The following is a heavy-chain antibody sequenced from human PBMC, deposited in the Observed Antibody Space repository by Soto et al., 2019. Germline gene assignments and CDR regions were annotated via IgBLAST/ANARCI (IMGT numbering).Heavy chain of an antibody. V-gene: IGHV1-69*13. CDR2: IIPIFGTA. D-gene: IGHD2-15*01. CDR1: GGTFSSYA. J-gene: IGHJ3*02. Sequence: SVKVSCKASGGTFSSYAISWVRQAPGQGLEWMGGIIPIFGTANYAQKFQGRVTITADESTSTACMELSSLRSEDTAVYYCASFPLYCSGGSCQGSPGSFDIWGQGTMVTVSS. CDR3: ASFPLYCSGGSCQGSPGSFDI.